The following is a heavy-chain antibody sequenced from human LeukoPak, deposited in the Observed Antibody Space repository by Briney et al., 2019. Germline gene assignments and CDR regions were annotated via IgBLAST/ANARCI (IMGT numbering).Heavy chain of an antibody. CDR2: ISGSGGST. CDR1: GFTFSSYA. CDR3: AKALGIYGSGWYLAY. J-gene: IGHJ4*02. Sequence: GGSLRLSCAASGFTFSSYAMSWVRQAPGKGLEWVSAISGSGGSTYYADSVKGRFTISRDNSKNTLYLQMNSLRAEDTAVYYCAKALGIYGSGWYLAYWGQGTLVTVSS. V-gene: IGHV3-23*01. D-gene: IGHD6-13*01.